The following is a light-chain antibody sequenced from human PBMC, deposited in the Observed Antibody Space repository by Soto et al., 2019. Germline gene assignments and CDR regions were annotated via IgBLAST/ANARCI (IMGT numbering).Light chain of an antibody. Sequence: QSVLTQPASVSGSPGQSITISCTGTRSDVGGFNFVSWYQQPPGKAPKVLIYDVSDRPSGVSDRFSGSKSGNTASLTISVLQAEDEADYYCSSYTSISTYVFGTGTKLTVL. CDR3: SSYTSISTYV. CDR1: RSDVGGFNF. J-gene: IGLJ1*01. V-gene: IGLV2-14*01. CDR2: DVS.